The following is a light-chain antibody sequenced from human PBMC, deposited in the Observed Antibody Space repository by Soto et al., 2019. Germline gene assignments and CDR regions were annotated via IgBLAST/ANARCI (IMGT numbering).Light chain of an antibody. CDR3: QQYNTYST. V-gene: IGKV1-5*03. Sequence: DIQMTQSPSTLSASVGDRVTITCRASQSISSWLAWYQQKPGKAPKLLIYRASSLEIGVPSRFSGGGSGTEFTLTISCLQPDDFATYYCQQYNTYSTFGQGTKVEIK. J-gene: IGKJ1*01. CDR2: RAS. CDR1: QSISSW.